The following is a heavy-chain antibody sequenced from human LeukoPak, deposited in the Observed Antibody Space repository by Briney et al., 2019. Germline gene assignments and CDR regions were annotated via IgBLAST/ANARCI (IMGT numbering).Heavy chain of an antibody. CDR3: ARDRLGDYDHSGYYDK. CDR2: ISGSGASI. J-gene: IGHJ4*02. D-gene: IGHD3-22*01. V-gene: IGHV3-23*01. Sequence: GGSLRLSCAASGFTFDSFAMSWVRQAPGKGLEWLSAISGSGASIYYADSVKGRFTISRDNAKNSVYLQMNNLRAEDTAVYYCARDRLGDYDHSGYYDKWGQGTLVTVSS. CDR1: GFTFDSFA.